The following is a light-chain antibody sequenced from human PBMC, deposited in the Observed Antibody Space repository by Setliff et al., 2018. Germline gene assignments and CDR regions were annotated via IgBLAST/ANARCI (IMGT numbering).Light chain of an antibody. CDR2: DVS. Sequence: QSALTQPASVSGSPGQSITISCTGSSSDVGGYDYVSWYQHHPGRAPKFMIYDVSKRPSGVSNRFSGSKSSNTASLTISGLQAEDEADYYCFSYTSSSSYVFGSGTKVTVL. V-gene: IGLV2-14*03. J-gene: IGLJ1*01. CDR3: FSYTSSSSYV. CDR1: SSDVGGYDY.